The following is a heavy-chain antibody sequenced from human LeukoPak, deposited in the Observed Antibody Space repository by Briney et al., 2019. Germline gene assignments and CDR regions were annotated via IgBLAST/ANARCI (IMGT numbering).Heavy chain of an antibody. CDR1: GYTFTGYY. CDR3: ARPHEMATIREYYFDY. D-gene: IGHD5-24*01. Sequence: GASVKVSCKASGYTFTGYYIHWVRQAPGQGLDWMGVINPTGGSTTYAQKLQGRLTMTRDTSTSTVYMELSSLRSEDTAVYYCARPHEMATIREYYFDYWGQGTLVTVSS. V-gene: IGHV1-46*01. CDR2: INPTGGST. J-gene: IGHJ4*02.